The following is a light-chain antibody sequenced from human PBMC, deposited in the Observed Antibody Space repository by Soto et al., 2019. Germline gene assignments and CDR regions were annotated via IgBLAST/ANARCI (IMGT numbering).Light chain of an antibody. CDR3: HQRSNWPPFT. CDR2: DAS. J-gene: IGKJ4*01. Sequence: PWERATLSCRASQSISDFLAWYQQKPGQAPRLLIYDASKRATDIPDRFIGSGSGTDFTLTISSLEPEDFAVYYCHQRSNWPPFTFGGGTKVDIK. CDR1: QSISDF. V-gene: IGKV3-11*01.